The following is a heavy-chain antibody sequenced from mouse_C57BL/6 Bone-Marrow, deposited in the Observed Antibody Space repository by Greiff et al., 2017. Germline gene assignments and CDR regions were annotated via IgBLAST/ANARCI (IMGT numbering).Heavy chain of an antibody. CDR2: FYPGSGSI. D-gene: IGHD1-1*01. J-gene: IGHJ4*01. CDR1: GYTFTEYT. Sequence: QVQLQQSGAELVKPGASVKLSCKASGYTFTEYTIHWVKQRSGQGLEWIGWFYPGSGSIKYNEKFKDKATLTVDKSSSTAYMQLSSLTSEDSAVYYCARYDYYGSSYKDYAMDYWGQGTSVTVSS. V-gene: IGHV1-62-2*01. CDR3: ARYDYYGSSYKDYAMDY.